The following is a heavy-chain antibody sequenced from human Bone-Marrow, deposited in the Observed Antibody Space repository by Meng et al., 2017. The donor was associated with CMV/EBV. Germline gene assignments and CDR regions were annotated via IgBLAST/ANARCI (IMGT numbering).Heavy chain of an antibody. CDR1: GHIFTSYD. D-gene: IGHD1-26*01. Sequence: ASVKVSCKASGHIFTSYDINWVRQAPGQGLEWVGWVSVYKGDTKYAEKVEGRVTLTADTSASTAYLELRSLRFDDTAVYYCARSRVGAWTWFDPWGQGTLVTVSS. CDR2: VSVYKGDT. J-gene: IGHJ5*02. CDR3: ARSRVGAWTWFDP. V-gene: IGHV1-18*01.